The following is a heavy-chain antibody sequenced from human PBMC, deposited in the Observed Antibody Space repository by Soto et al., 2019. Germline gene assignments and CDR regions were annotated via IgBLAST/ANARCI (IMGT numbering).Heavy chain of an antibody. V-gene: IGHV4-39*01. Sequence: SETLSLTCTVSGGSISSSRYYWGWIRQPPGKGLEWIGSIYYGGSTYYNPSLKYRVTISVDTSKNQFSLKLSSVTAADTAVYYCASHGGSISGVDYWGQGTLVTVSS. D-gene: IGHD2-15*01. CDR3: ASHGGSISGVDY. CDR2: IYYGGST. CDR1: GGSISSSRYY. J-gene: IGHJ4*02.